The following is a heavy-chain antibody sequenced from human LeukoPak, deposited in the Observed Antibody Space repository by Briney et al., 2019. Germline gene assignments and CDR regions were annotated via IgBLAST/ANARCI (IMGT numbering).Heavy chain of an antibody. CDR3: ARGYSRAAFDI. CDR2: IKRDGTDK. CDR1: GFTFNNYW. Sequence: RSGGSLRLSCAASGFTFNNYWMSWVRQAPGKGLEWLANIKRDGTDKYHVDSVKGRFTVSRDNGKNSLLLQMNSLRAEDTALYYCARGYSRAAFDIWGQGTVVAVSS. D-gene: IGHD2-15*01. V-gene: IGHV3-7*01. J-gene: IGHJ3*02.